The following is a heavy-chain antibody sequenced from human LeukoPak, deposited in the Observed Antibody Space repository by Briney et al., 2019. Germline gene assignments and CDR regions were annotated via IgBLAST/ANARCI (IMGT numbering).Heavy chain of an antibody. D-gene: IGHD6-13*01. CDR1: GGSISSTNW. CDR3: AKVYSWSPEDHYCDY. V-gene: IGHV4-4*02. Sequence: PSETLSLTCAVSGGSISSTNWWSWVRQPPGKGLEWIGEVYHSGNTNYNPSLKSRVTISVDKSKNQFSLKLNSVTAADTAVCYCAKVYSWSPEDHYCDYWGQGTLVTVSS. J-gene: IGHJ4*02. CDR2: VYHSGNT.